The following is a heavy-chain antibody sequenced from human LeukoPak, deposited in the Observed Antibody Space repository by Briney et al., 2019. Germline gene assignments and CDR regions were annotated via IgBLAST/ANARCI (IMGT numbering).Heavy chain of an antibody. D-gene: IGHD2-15*01. CDR3: ARVDGYCSGGSCYAHFDY. V-gene: IGHV4-38-2*01. CDR1: GYSISSGYY. J-gene: IGHJ4*02. CDR2: IYHSGST. Sequence: KPSETLSLTCAVSGYSISSGYYWGWIRQPPGKGLEWIGSIYHSGSTYYNPSLKSRVTISVDTSKNQFSLKLSSVTAAGTAVYYCARVDGYCSGGSCYAHFDYWGQGTLVTVSS.